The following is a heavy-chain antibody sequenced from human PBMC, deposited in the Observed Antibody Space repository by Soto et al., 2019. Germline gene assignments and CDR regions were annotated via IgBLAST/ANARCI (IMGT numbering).Heavy chain of an antibody. D-gene: IGHD3-9*01. CDR3: ARRLTTRYYYYYYMDV. J-gene: IGHJ6*03. CDR1: GGSISSGGYY. Sequence: SETLSLTCTVSGGSISSGGYYWSWIRQHPGKGLEWIGYIYYSGSTYYNPSLKSRVTISVDTSKNQFSLKLSSVTAADTAVYYCARRLTTRYYYYYYMDVWGKGTTVTVSS. CDR2: IYYSGST. V-gene: IGHV4-31*03.